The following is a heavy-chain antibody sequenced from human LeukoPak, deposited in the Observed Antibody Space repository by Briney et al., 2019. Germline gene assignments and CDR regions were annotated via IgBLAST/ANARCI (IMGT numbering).Heavy chain of an antibody. D-gene: IGHD3-3*01. J-gene: IGHJ5*02. CDR2: IFHSGST. CDR3: ARGSRTIFGVVIIRNWFDP. V-gene: IGHV4-38-2*02. CDR1: DYSISSDDYY. Sequence: SETLSLTCIVSDYSISSDDYYWGWIRQPPGKGLEWIGSIFHSGSTYYNPSLKSRVTISVDTSKNQFSLKLSSVTAADTAVYYCARGSRTIFGVVIIRNWFDPWGQGTLVTVSS.